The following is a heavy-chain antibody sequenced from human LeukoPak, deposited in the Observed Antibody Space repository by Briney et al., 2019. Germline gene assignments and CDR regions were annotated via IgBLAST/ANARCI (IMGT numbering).Heavy chain of an antibody. J-gene: IGHJ4*02. CDR2: FSRDGINK. D-gene: IGHD5-12*01. V-gene: IGHV3-30-3*01. CDR1: GFSFTSAA. Sequence: GGSLRLSCAASGFSFTSAAMHWLRQAPDKGLEWVAVFSRDGINKYYADSVKGRFTISRDNSRSTFYLHMNSLRPGDTALYYCATGKLDASGFDFMLPFWGQGTLVTVSS. CDR3: ATGKLDASGFDFMLPF.